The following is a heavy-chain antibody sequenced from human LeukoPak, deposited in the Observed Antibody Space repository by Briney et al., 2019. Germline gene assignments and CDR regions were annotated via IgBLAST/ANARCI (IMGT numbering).Heavy chain of an antibody. D-gene: IGHD5-12*01. Sequence: SETLTLTCTVSGASINIYTYYWGWIRQPPGKGLEWIGSVSYSGSPYYNPSLTSRATISVDTSRNQVSLKLTSVTAADTAVYYCARGPSGLRGPFNTWGQGTTVTVSS. CDR1: GASINIYTYY. V-gene: IGHV4-39*07. CDR3: ARGPSGLRGPFNT. CDR2: VSYSGSP. J-gene: IGHJ3*02.